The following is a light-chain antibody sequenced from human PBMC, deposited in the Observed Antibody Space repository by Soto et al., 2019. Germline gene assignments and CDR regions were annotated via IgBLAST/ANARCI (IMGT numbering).Light chain of an antibody. CDR2: GAS. CDR3: QQYNNWPGT. Sequence: EIVMTQSPATLSVSPGERATLSCRASQSVSSNLAWYQQQPGQAPRLLIYGASTRVTGIPARFSCGGSGTEFTLTIRSLQSVDFAVYYCQQYNNWPGTFGQGTKVEI. J-gene: IGKJ1*01. V-gene: IGKV3-15*01. CDR1: QSVSSN.